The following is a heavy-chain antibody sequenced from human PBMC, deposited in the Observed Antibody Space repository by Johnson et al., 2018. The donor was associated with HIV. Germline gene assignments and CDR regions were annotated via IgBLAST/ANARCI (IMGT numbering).Heavy chain of an antibody. CDR1: GFTVSSNY. Sequence: VQVVESGGGLVQPGGSLRLSCAASGFTVSSNYMSWVRQAPGKGLEWVGRIKSKTDGGTTDYTAPVTGRFTISRDDSKNTLYLQMNSLTAEDTAVYYCTTAFQIMVTTGAFDIWGQGTLITVSS. CDR3: TTAFQIMVTTGAFDI. V-gene: IGHV3-15*01. CDR2: IKSKTDGGTT. J-gene: IGHJ3*02. D-gene: IGHD4-17*01.